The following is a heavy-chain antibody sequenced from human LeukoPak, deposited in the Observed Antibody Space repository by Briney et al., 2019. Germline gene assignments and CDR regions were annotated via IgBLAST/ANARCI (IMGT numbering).Heavy chain of an antibody. J-gene: IGHJ3*02. CDR2: ISAYNGNT. Sequence: SVTVSCTASGYTFTTYGISWVRQAPGQGLGWMGWISAYNGNTNYAQKLQGRVTMTTDTSTSTAYMELRSLRSDDTAVYYCARDVDSLLVTTDAFDIWGQGTMVTVSS. CDR3: ARDVDSLLVTTDAFDI. D-gene: IGHD5-18*01. CDR1: GYTFTTYG. V-gene: IGHV1-18*01.